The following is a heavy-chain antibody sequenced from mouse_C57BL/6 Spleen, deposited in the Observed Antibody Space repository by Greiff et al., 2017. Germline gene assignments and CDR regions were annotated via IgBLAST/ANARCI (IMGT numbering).Heavy chain of an antibody. D-gene: IGHD2-5*01. CDR3: ARGAPAYYSNYGYAMDY. CDR1: GYTFTGYW. Sequence: QVQLQQSGAELMKPGASVKLSCKATGYTFTGYWIEWVKQRPGHGLEWIGEILPGSGSTNYNEKFKGKATFTADTSSNTAYMQLSSLTTEDSAIXYCARGAPAYYSNYGYAMDYWGQGTSVTVSS. J-gene: IGHJ4*01. V-gene: IGHV1-9*01. CDR2: ILPGSGST.